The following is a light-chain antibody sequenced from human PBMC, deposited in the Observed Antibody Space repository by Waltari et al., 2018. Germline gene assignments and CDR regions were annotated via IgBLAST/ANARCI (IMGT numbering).Light chain of an antibody. CDR2: ATS. J-gene: IGKJ5*01. Sequence: DIQLTQSPSFLSASVGDRVRISCRASPATNNFLSWYQQKSGKAPKILIYATSTLQSGVPPRFSGSGSGTNCTLTISSRQPEDFGIYYCQHLSSYPHFGQGTRLEIK. CDR3: QHLSSYPH. CDR1: PATNNF. V-gene: IGKV1-9*01.